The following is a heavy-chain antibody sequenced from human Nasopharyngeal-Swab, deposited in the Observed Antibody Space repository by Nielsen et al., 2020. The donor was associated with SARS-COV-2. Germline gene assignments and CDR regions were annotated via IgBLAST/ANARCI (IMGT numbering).Heavy chain of an antibody. Sequence: GGSLRLSCAASGFTFSNFAMSWVRQAPGKGLEWVPVIVVNGATTYYTASVKGRFTISRDNYRNTLYLQMNSLRADDTAVYYCAKDGTIGYSHFDDWGQGTLVTVSS. CDR3: AKDGTIGYSHFDD. CDR1: GFTFSNFA. D-gene: IGHD3-22*01. J-gene: IGHJ4*02. CDR2: IVVNGATT. V-gene: IGHV3-23*01.